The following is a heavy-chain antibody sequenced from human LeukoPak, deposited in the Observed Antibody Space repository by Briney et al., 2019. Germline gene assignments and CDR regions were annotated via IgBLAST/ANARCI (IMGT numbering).Heavy chain of an antibody. J-gene: IGHJ3*02. CDR3: ARDTESSGGYYCNAFYI. Sequence: SETLSLTCGVSGGSISSGGYSWSWIRQPPGKGLEWIGYIYHSGSTYYNPSLKSRVTISVDRSKNQFSLKLSSVTAADTAVYYCARDTESSGGYYCNAFYIWGQGTMVTVSS. D-gene: IGHD3-22*01. V-gene: IGHV4-30-2*01. CDR1: GGSISSGGYS. CDR2: IYHSGST.